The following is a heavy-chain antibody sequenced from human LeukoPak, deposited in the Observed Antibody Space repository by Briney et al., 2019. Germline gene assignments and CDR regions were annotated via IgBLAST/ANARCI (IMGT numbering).Heavy chain of an antibody. CDR1: GFTFSNYV. J-gene: IGHJ2*01. Sequence: PGGSLRLSCAASGFTFSNYVMSWVRQAPGKGLEWVSSISGIGDNTYYAASVKGRFTIFRDNSENTLYLQMNSLRAEDTAVYYCARKSPQETTVGPYWYLGLWGCGTLVTVSS. V-gene: IGHV3-23*01. CDR3: ARKSPQETTVGPYWYLGL. D-gene: IGHD4-23*01. CDR2: ISGIGDNT.